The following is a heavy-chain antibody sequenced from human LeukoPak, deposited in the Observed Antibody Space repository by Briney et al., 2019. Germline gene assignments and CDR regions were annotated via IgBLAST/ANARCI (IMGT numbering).Heavy chain of an antibody. J-gene: IGHJ3*02. CDR3: ARYWYLGAFDI. Sequence: PSETLSLTCNVSGGSISSGSYYWSWIRQPPGKGLEWIGYIYYSGSTNYNPSLKSRVTISVDTSKNQFSLKLSSVTAADTAVYYCARYWYLGAFDIWGQGTMVTVSS. D-gene: IGHD4-23*01. CDR1: GGSISSGSYY. V-gene: IGHV4-61*01. CDR2: IYYSGST.